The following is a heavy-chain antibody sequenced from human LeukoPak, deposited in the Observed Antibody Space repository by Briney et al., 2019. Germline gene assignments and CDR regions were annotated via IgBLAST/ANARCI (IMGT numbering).Heavy chain of an antibody. V-gene: IGHV4-59*01. D-gene: IGHD1-26*01. CDR1: GGSLSTSY. J-gene: IGHJ4*02. Sequence: PSEPLSLPCTFPGGSLSTSYWSWIRQPPGKGLEWIGYIYYSGSTNYNPSLKSRVTISVDTSKNQFSLKLSSVTAADTAVYYCARGGSYFGYWGQGTLVTVSS. CDR2: IYYSGST. CDR3: ARGGSYFGY.